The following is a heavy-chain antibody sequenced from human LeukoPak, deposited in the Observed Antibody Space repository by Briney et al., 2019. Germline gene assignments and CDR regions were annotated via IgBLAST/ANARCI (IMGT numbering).Heavy chain of an antibody. V-gene: IGHV5-51*01. Sequence: GESLKISCKASGYSFTNYWIGWVRQMPGKGLEWMGIIYPGDSDTKYSRSFQGQVTISADKSINTAYLQWSSLRASDTAMYYCARQGTIVAGTLGTTFDYWGQGTLLTVSS. CDR3: ARQGTIVAGTLGTTFDY. CDR1: GYSFTNYW. D-gene: IGHD5-12*01. CDR2: IYPGDSDT. J-gene: IGHJ4*02.